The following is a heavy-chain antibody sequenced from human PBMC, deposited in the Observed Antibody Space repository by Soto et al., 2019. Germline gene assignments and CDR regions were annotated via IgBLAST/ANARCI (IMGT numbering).Heavy chain of an antibody. CDR1: GFTFSSYA. V-gene: IGHV3-23*01. Sequence: GGSLRLSCAASGFTFSSYAMSWVRQAPGKGLEWVSAISGSGGNTYYADSVKGRFTISRDNSKNTLYLQMNSLRAEDTAVYYCVPFDQQQLVQYYYYGMDVWGQGTTVTVSS. J-gene: IGHJ6*02. CDR2: ISGSGGNT. CDR3: VPFDQQQLVQYYYYGMDV. D-gene: IGHD6-13*01.